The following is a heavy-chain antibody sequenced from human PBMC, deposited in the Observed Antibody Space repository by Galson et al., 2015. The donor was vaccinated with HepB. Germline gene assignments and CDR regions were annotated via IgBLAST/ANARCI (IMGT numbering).Heavy chain of an antibody. CDR3: ARDFWSGYYKGAY. CDR2: IRNKPYGGTT. J-gene: IGHJ4*02. D-gene: IGHD3-3*01. CDR1: GFTFGDYA. V-gene: IGHV3-49*03. Sequence: SLRLSCAASGFTFGDYAMNWFRQAPGKGLEWVGFIRNKPYGGTTEYAASVKGRFTISRDDSKSIAYLQMNSLKSEDTAVYYCARDFWSGYYKGAYWGQGTLVTVSS.